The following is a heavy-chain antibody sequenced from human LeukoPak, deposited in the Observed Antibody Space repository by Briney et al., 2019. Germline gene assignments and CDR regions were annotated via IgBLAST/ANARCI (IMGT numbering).Heavy chain of an antibody. Sequence: ASVTVSCKASGFTFTSCDINWVRQASGQGLEWMGWMNPNTGDTGYAQRFQGRVTMTRDTSISTAYMELRGLRSEDTAIYYCVRDGEGVAISVNYWFDPWGQGTLVTVSS. CDR1: GFTFTSCD. V-gene: IGHV1-8*01. D-gene: IGHD3-10*01. CDR2: MNPNTGDT. J-gene: IGHJ5*02. CDR3: VRDGEGVAISVNYWFDP.